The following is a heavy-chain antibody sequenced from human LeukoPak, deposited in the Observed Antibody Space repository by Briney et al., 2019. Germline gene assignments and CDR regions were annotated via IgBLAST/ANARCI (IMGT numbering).Heavy chain of an antibody. CDR3: ARLRDWNDSDY. Sequence: PGGSLRLSCAAAGFTFSSYWMHWVRQAPGKGLVWVSRINTDGSSTSYADSVKGRFTISRDNAKNTLYLQMNSLRAEDTAVYYCARLRDWNDSDYWGQGTQVTVSS. J-gene: IGHJ4*02. V-gene: IGHV3-74*01. CDR2: INTDGSST. CDR1: GFTFSSYW. D-gene: IGHD1-1*01.